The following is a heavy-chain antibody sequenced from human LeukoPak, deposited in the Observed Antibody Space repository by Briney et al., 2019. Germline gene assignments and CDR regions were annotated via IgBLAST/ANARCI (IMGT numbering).Heavy chain of an antibody. CDR2: ISGSGSNT. D-gene: IGHD4-23*01. CDR3: ANSRASPVVTSDY. Sequence: GGSLRLSCAASGFTFTNYAMTWVRQAPGKGLEWVSVISGSGSNTDYADSVKGRFTISRDNSKNTLSLQMNSLRAEDTAIYYCANSRASPVVTSDYWSQGTLVTVSS. V-gene: IGHV3-23*01. J-gene: IGHJ4*02. CDR1: GFTFTNYA.